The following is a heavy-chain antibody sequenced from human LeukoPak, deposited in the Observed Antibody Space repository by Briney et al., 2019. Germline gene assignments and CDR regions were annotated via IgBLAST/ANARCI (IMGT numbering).Heavy chain of an antibody. CDR3: ARRMTVSATNWFDP. Sequence: SETLSVTCTVSGASISSSFWTWIRQSPGKGLEWLGNIYYTGNTNLNPSLKSRLTISLDTSKNQFSLRLSSVTAADTAIYYCARRMTVSATNWFDPWGQGTLVTVSS. J-gene: IGHJ5*02. CDR1: GASISSSF. D-gene: IGHD5/OR15-5a*01. CDR2: IYYTGNT. V-gene: IGHV4-59*01.